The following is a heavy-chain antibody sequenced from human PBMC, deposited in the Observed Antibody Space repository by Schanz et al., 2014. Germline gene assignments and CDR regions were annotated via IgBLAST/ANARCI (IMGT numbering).Heavy chain of an antibody. CDR2: ISASGGTI. J-gene: IGHJ4*02. V-gene: IGHV3-23*01. CDR1: GFTFSAYA. Sequence: EVQLLESGGGLVQPGGSLRLSCAASGFTFSAYAMTWVRQIPGKGLEWVSAISASGGTIYYADSMKGRFTVSRDNAENALYLQMNSLRAEDTGLYFCARGGSGSHYRLDYWGQGTLVTVSS. D-gene: IGHD1-26*01. CDR3: ARGGSGSHYRLDY.